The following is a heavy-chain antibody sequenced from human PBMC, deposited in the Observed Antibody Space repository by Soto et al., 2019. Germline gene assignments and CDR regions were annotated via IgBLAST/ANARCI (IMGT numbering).Heavy chain of an antibody. D-gene: IGHD5-18*01. Sequence: PGGSLRLSCAASGFTFSAYWMSWVRQAPGKGLEWVASIKQYGSEKYYGDSVKGRFTISRDNAKSSLYLQMNSLRAEDTAVYYCARDRGYNYANAGYYYYYGMDVWGQGTTVTVSS. CDR3: ARDRGYNYANAGYYYYYGMDV. CDR2: IKQYGSEK. J-gene: IGHJ6*02. V-gene: IGHV3-7*01. CDR1: GFTFSAYW.